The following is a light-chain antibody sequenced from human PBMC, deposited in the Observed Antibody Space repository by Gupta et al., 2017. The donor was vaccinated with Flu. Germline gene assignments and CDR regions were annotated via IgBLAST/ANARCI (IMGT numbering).Light chain of an antibody. J-gene: IGKJ2*01. Sequence: PSTLSASVGDRVSITCRASQSIRNWMAWYQQKPGKAPSLLIYMASTLESGVPERFSGSGSGTEFTLTISSLQPDDFATYYCQQDDTYSETFGQGTMMEI. CDR2: MAS. V-gene: IGKV1-5*03. CDR1: QSIRNW. CDR3: QQDDTYSET.